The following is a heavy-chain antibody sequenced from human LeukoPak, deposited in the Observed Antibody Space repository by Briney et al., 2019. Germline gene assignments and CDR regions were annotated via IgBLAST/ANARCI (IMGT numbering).Heavy chain of an antibody. V-gene: IGHV1-69*13. CDR1: GYTFTSYA. CDR3: ARVGWPPSKRGYSGYDYGGDY. Sequence: ASVKVSCKASGYTFTSYAISWVRQAPGQGLEWMGGIIPIFGTANYAQKFQGRVTITADESTSTAYMELSSLRSEDTAVYYCARVGWPPSKRGYSGYDYGGDYWGQGTLVTVSS. D-gene: IGHD5-12*01. J-gene: IGHJ4*02. CDR2: IIPIFGTA.